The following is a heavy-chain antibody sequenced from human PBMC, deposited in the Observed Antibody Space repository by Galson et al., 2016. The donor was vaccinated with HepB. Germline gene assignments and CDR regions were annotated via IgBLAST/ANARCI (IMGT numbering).Heavy chain of an antibody. CDR3: ARVRDRYCNDGSCYSELAYYGLDV. CDR2: ISYTGST. V-gene: IGHV4-59*01. J-gene: IGHJ6*02. CDR1: GGSISSYY. Sequence: LSLTCTVSGGSISSYYWSWIRQPPGKGLEWIGYISYTGSTNYNPSLKSRVTISADTSKNQFSLKLSSVTAADTAVYYCARVRDRYCNDGSCYSELAYYGLDVWGQGTTVIVSS. D-gene: IGHD2-15*01.